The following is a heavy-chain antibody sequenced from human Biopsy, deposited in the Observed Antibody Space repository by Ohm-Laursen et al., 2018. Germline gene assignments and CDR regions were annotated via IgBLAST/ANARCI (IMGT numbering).Heavy chain of an antibody. CDR3: ALQSVAQMKNFDY. D-gene: IGHD6-19*01. V-gene: IGHV1-2*02. CDR1: GFSFTGYY. J-gene: IGHJ4*02. CDR2: ISPKSGDT. Sequence: GASVKVSCKASGFSFTGYYIHWVRQAPGQGLGWMGWISPKSGDTNYAHKFQGNITMTRDTSMSTAYMEMSRLRCDDTAVYYCALQSVAQMKNFDYWGQGTLVTVSP.